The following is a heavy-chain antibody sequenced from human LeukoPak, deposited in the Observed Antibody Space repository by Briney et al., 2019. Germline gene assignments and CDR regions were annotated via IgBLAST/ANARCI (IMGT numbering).Heavy chain of an antibody. CDR2: FYGGGST. CDR1: GFTVSSNY. V-gene: IGHV3-66*01. Sequence: GGSLRLSCVASGFTVSSNYMSWVRQAPGKGLEWVSLFYGGGSTFYSDSVKGRVTIARDSSKNTLYLQMNSLRAEDTAVYYCARVPAGYGYGPWEWDYYQYMDVWGTGTTVTVSS. CDR3: ARVPAGYGYGPWEWDYYQYMDV. D-gene: IGHD5-18*01. J-gene: IGHJ6*03.